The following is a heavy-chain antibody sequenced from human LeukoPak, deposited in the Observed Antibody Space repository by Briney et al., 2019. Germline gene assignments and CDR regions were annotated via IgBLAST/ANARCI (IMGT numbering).Heavy chain of an antibody. D-gene: IGHD2-15*01. V-gene: IGHV3-74*01. J-gene: IGHJ4*02. CDR1: GFTFSSYW. CDR3: ARDRYCSGGSCLYYFDY. CDR2: INSDGSTT. Sequence: GGSLRLSCAASGFTFSSYWMHWVRQAPGKGLVWVSRINSDGSTTNYADSVKGRFTISRDNSKNTLYLQMNSLRAEDTAVYYCARDRYCSGGSCLYYFDYWGQGTLVTVSS.